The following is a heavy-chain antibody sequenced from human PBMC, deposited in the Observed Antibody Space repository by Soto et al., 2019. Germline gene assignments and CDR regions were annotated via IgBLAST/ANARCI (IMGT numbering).Heavy chain of an antibody. J-gene: IGHJ4*02. CDR1: GTSISSGGYY. V-gene: IGHV4-31*01. CDR2: IYYSGST. CDR3: ARDSSPGRAFY. Sequence: QVQLQESGPGLVKPSQTLSLTCTVSGTSISSGGYYWSWIRQLPGKDLEWIGYIYYSGSTLYNPSLKSQITISVDTSKNQFSLNLSSVTAADTAVYYCARDSSPGRAFYWGQGILVTVSS. D-gene: IGHD6-6*01.